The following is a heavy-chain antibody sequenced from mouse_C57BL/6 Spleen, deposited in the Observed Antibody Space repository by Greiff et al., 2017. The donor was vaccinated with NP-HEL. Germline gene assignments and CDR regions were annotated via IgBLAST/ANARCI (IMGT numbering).Heavy chain of an antibody. Sequence: VQLQQSGAELVKPGASVKISCKASGYAFSSYWMNWVKQRPGKGLEWIGQIYPGDGDTNYNGKFKGKATLTADKSSSTAYMRLSSLTSEDSAVYFCAINWDVYYFDYWGQGTTLTVSS. V-gene: IGHV1-80*01. CDR3: AINWDVYYFDY. CDR1: GYAFSSYW. D-gene: IGHD4-1*01. CDR2: IYPGDGDT. J-gene: IGHJ2*01.